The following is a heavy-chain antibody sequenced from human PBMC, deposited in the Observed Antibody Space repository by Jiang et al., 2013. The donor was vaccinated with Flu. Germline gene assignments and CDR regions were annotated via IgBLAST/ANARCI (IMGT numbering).Heavy chain of an antibody. D-gene: IGHD1-26*01. Sequence: SVKGRFTISRDNSQNTLYLQMNSLRGEDTALYYCARDTRLAPVGFDYWGQGTLVTVSS. J-gene: IGHJ4*02. CDR3: ARDTRLAPVGFDY. V-gene: IGHV3-30*04.